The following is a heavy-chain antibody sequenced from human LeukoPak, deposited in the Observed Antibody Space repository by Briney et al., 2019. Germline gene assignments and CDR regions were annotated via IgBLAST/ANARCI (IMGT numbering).Heavy chain of an antibody. CDR2: ISYGGST. Sequence: SETLSLTCTVSGGSIISSTYYWAWIRQPPGKGLEWIGTISYGGSTYYNPSLKSRVTISVDTSKNQFSLRLSSVTAADTAVYYCARQVTGGVFDYWGLGTLVTVSS. CDR1: GGSIISSTYY. CDR3: ARQVTGGVFDY. D-gene: IGHD2-8*02. J-gene: IGHJ4*02. V-gene: IGHV4-39*01.